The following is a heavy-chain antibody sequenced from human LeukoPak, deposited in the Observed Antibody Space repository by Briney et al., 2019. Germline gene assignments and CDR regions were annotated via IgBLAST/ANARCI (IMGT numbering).Heavy chain of an antibody. Sequence: ASVKVSCKASGYTFTSYGISWVRQAPGQGLEWMGWISAYNGNTNYAQKLQGRVTMTTDTSTSTAYMELRSLRSDDTAVYYCARVRTLPYYDSSGVLDYWGQGTLVTVSS. CDR2: ISAYNGNT. V-gene: IGHV1-18*01. D-gene: IGHD3-22*01. CDR3: ARVRTLPYYDSSGVLDY. J-gene: IGHJ4*02. CDR1: GYTFTSYG.